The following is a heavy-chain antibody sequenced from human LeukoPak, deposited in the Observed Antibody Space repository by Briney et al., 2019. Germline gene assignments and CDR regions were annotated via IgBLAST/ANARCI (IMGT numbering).Heavy chain of an antibody. J-gene: IGHJ4*02. CDR2: IRYDGRNK. CDR3: AREMERLGPFDY. V-gene: IGHV3-30*02. Sequence: GGSLRLSCVASGFTFSSYGMHWVRQAPGKGLEWVAFIRYDGRNKYYAESMKGRFTISRDNSRNIYLQMNSLRGDDTAVYYCAREMERLGPFDYWGQGTLVTVSS. CDR1: GFTFSSYG. D-gene: IGHD1-1*01.